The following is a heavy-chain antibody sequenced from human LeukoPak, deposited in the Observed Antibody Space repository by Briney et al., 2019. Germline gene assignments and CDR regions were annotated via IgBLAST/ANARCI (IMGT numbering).Heavy chain of an antibody. Sequence: ASVKVSCKASGYTLTSYDINWVRQATGQGLEWMGWMNPNSGNTGYAQKFQGRVTITRNTSISTAYMELSSLRSEDTAVYYCARGGGSGSYYLWYYYMDVWGKGTTVTVSS. J-gene: IGHJ6*03. CDR3: ARGGGSGSYYLWYYYMDV. D-gene: IGHD3-10*01. CDR1: GYTLTSYD. CDR2: MNPNSGNT. V-gene: IGHV1-8*03.